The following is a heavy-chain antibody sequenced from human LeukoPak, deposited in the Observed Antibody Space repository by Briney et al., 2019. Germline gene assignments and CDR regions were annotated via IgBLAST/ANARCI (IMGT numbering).Heavy chain of an antibody. V-gene: IGHV3-33*01. CDR2: IWYDGSNE. D-gene: IGHD1-26*01. J-gene: IGHJ6*02. CDR1: GFTFNNYA. CDR3: AREPWVPPYYYFGMDV. Sequence: GGSLRLSCAAFGFTFNNYAMHWVRQAPGKGLRWVAVIWYDGSNEYYTDSVKGRFTISRDNSKNTLYLQMNSLRAEDTAVYYCAREPWVPPYYYFGMDVWGQGTTVTVSS.